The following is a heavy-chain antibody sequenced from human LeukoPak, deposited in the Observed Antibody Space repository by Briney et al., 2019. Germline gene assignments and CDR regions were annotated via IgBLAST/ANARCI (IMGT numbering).Heavy chain of an antibody. D-gene: IGHD4-11*01. CDR3: ARHVRSNYAPLDY. V-gene: IGHV4-39*01. CDR1: GGSISNHGYY. CDR2: IYYSGDT. Sequence: SETLSLTCAVSGGSISNHGYYWAWIRQPPGKGLEWIGNIYYSGDTYYNPSLKSRVTISVDTSQNQFSLKLSSVTAADTAVYYCARHVRSNYAPLDYWGQGTLVTVSS. J-gene: IGHJ4*02.